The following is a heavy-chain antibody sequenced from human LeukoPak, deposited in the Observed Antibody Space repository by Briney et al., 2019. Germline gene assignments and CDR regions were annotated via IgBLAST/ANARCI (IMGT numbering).Heavy chain of an antibody. CDR3: ARDSCSSTSCRRKFDN. J-gene: IGHJ4*02. V-gene: IGHV1-69*04. Sequence: ASVKVSCKASGYTFTMYYIHWVRQAPGQGLEWMGRIIPILGIANYAQKFQGRVTITADKSTSTAYMELSSLRSEDTAVYYCARDSCSSTSCRRKFDNWGQGTLVTVSS. D-gene: IGHD2-2*01. CDR1: GYTFTMYY. CDR2: IIPILGIA.